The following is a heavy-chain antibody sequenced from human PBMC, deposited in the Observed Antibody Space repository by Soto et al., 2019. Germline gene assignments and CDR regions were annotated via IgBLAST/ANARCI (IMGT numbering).Heavy chain of an antibody. CDR2: ITSDSSTR. J-gene: IGHJ4*02. D-gene: IGHD3-10*01. Sequence: PGGSMRLSCAAAGCTFSSYGMHWVRQAPGKGLEWISYITSDSSTRHYADFVKGRFTISRDNAKNSLYLQMNSLRDEDTAVYFCARDPDGIIDFDYWGQGTQVTVSS. V-gene: IGHV3-48*02. CDR1: GCTFSSYG. CDR3: ARDPDGIIDFDY.